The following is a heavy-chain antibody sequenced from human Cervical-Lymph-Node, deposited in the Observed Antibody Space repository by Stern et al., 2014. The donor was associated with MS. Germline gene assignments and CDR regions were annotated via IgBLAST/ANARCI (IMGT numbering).Heavy chain of an antibody. CDR3: AAALLNMVIVDDAFDL. D-gene: IGHD5-12*01. CDR2: FDPEAVKI. Sequence: QVQLVQSGAEVKKPGASVKVSCKLSGHTLTEVSVHWLRQAPGRGLEWVGGFDPEAVKIRHAQKFQGRVTMTEDTSTETAYMELSSLRSDDSAVYYCAAALLNMVIVDDAFDLWGQGTMVTVSS. CDR1: GHTLTEVS. J-gene: IGHJ3*01. V-gene: IGHV1-24*01.